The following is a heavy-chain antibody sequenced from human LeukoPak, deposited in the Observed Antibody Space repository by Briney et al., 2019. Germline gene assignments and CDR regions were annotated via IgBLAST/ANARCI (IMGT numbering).Heavy chain of an antibody. J-gene: IGHJ4*02. D-gene: IGHD1-26*01. CDR3: VKDYQVGNSPAFGDY. CDR1: GFTFNNYV. Sequence: GGSLRLSCAASGFTFNNYVMSWVRQAPGKGLEWVSGLIENGATTYYADSVKGRFTISRDNSRNTMYLQMNSLRVEDTAVYYCVKDYQVGNSPAFGDYWGQGTLVTISS. CDR2: LIENGATT. V-gene: IGHV3-23*01.